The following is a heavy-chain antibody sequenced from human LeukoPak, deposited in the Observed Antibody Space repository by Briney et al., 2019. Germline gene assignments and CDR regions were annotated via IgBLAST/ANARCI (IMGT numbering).Heavy chain of an antibody. J-gene: IGHJ5*02. CDR1: GGSFSSYS. V-gene: IGHV4-34*01. D-gene: IGHD3-10*01. CDR2: IIEKGNA. CDR3: ARGGGDYNGSGDWFDP. Sequence: SETLSLTCALYGGSFSSYSWSWTWIRQTPEKGLEWIGEIIEKGNANYNPSLKSRVTIDLDTSKNQFSLKLTSMTAADTAMYYCARGGGDYNGSGDWFDPWGQGTLVTVSS.